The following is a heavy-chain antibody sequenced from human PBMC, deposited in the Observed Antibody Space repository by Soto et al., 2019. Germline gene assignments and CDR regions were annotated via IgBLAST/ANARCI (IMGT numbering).Heavy chain of an antibody. J-gene: IGHJ6*02. CDR1: GYTFTSYG. Sequence: QVQLVQSGAEVKKPGASVQVSCKDSGYTFTSYGISWVRQAPGQGLEWMGWISAYNGNTNYAQKLQGRVTMTTDPSTSTAYIELRSLRADDTAVYYCARGVKADYYYSYGMDVWGQGTTVTVSS. V-gene: IGHV1-18*01. CDR2: ISAYNGNT. CDR3: ARGVKADYYYSYGMDV. D-gene: IGHD2-15*01.